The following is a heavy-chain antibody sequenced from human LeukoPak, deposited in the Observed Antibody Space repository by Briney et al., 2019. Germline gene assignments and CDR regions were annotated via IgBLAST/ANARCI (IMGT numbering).Heavy chain of an antibody. V-gene: IGHV4-34*01. J-gene: IGHJ5*02. CDR2: INHSGST. D-gene: IGHD7-27*01. CDR3: AREGANWGFGWFDP. CDR1: GGSFSGYY. Sequence: SETLSLTCAVYGGSFSGYYWSWIRQPPGKGLEWIGEINHSGSTNYNPSLKSRVTISVDTSKNQFSLKLSSVTAADTAVYYCAREGANWGFGWFDPWGQGTLVTVSS.